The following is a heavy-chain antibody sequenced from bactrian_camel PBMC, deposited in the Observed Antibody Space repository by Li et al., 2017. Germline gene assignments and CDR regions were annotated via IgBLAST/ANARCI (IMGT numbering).Heavy chain of an antibody. Sequence: QVQLVESGGGSVQAGGSLRLSCAVSGFYYNNHCMAWFRQAPGKEREAVAALYTGGGSTYYADSVKGRFLISQDAANTVWLRMNSLKPEDTAMYYCAASRLGSTINWRQERRYGYWGQGTQVTVS. J-gene: IGHJ4*01. CDR3: AASRLGSTINWRQERRYGY. CDR1: GFYYNNHC. CDR2: LYTGGGST. V-gene: IGHV3S1*01. D-gene: IGHD4*01.